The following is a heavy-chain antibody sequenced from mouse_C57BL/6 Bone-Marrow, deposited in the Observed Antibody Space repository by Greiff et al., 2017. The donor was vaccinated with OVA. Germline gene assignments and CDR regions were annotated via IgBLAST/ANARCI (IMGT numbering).Heavy chain of an antibody. CDR2: IWSGGST. Sequence: VMLVESGPGLVQPSQSLSITCTVSGFSLTSYGVHWVRQSPGKGLEWLGVIWSGGSTDYNAAFISRLSISKDNSKSQVFFKMNSLQADDTAIYYCASLATGRRYFDVWGTGTTVTVSS. V-gene: IGHV2-2*01. CDR1: GFSLTSYG. CDR3: ASLATGRRYFDV. D-gene: IGHD3-2*01. J-gene: IGHJ1*03.